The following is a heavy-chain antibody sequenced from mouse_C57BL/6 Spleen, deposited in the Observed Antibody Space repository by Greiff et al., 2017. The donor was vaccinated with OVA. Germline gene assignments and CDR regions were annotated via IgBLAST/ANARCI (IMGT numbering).Heavy chain of an antibody. CDR2: INPNNGGT. V-gene: IGHV1-26*01. J-gene: IGHJ2*01. CDR1: GYTFTDYY. Sequence: VQLQQSGPELVKPGASVKISCKASGYTFTDYYMNWVKQSHGKSLEWIGDINPNNGGTSYNQKFKGKATLTVDKSSSTAYMELRSLTSEDSAVYYCARGGLGANYWGQGTTLTVSS. CDR3: ARGGLGANY. D-gene: IGHD4-1*01.